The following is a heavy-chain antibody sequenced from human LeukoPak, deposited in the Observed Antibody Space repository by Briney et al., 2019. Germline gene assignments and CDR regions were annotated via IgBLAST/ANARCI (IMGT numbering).Heavy chain of an antibody. D-gene: IGHD6-13*01. CDR3: ARGCWSLDY. J-gene: IGHJ4*02. CDR1: GFTLCDHW. Sequence: TGGSLRLSCAPSGFTLCDHWMTWVRQAPGKGLGWVAYIKQDGSAKDYVDSVKGRFTISRDNSKNSLYLQMTSLRAEATVVFSCARGCWSLDYWGEGTLVSVSS. CDR2: IKQDGSAK. V-gene: IGHV3-7*04.